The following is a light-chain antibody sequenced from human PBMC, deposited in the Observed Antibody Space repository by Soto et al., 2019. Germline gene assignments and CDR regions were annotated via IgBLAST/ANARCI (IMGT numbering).Light chain of an antibody. V-gene: IGKV2-30*01. J-gene: IGKJ1*01. CDR1: QSPVYSDGITY. Sequence: DVVMTQSPLSLPVTLGQPASISCKSSQSPVYSDGITYLNWFQQRPGQSPRRLIYQVSNRDSGVPDRFSGSGSGTDFTLKISRVEAEDVGVYYCMQGPHWPWTFGQGTKVDIK. CDR2: QVS. CDR3: MQGPHWPWT.